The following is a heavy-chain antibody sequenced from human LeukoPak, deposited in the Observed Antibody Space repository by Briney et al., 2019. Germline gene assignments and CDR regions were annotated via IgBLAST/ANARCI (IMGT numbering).Heavy chain of an antibody. Sequence: SETLSLTCAVYGGSFSGYYWSWISQPPGKGLEWIGEINHSGSTNYNPSLKSRVTISVDTSKNQFSLKLSSVTAADTAVYYCARAFSQLGTVNWYFDLWGRGTLVTVSS. CDR1: GGSFSGYY. CDR2: INHSGST. CDR3: ARAFSQLGTVNWYFDL. J-gene: IGHJ2*01. D-gene: IGHD7-27*01. V-gene: IGHV4-34*01.